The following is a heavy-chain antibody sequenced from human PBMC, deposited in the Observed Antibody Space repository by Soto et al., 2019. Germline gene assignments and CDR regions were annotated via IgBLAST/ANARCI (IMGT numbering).Heavy chain of an antibody. Sequence: QVQLVESGGGVVQPGRSLRLFCAASGFTFSSYAMHWVRQAPGKGLEWVAVISYDGSNKYYADSVKGRFTISRDNSKNTLYLQMNSLRAEHTAVYYRASSRYTGSYGDLFDYWGQGTLVTVSS. CDR2: ISYDGSNK. D-gene: IGHD1-26*01. CDR1: GFTFSSYA. CDR3: ASSRYTGSYGDLFDY. J-gene: IGHJ4*02. V-gene: IGHV3-30-3*01.